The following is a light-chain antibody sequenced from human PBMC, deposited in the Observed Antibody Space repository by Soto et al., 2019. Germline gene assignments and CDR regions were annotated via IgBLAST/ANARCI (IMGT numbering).Light chain of an antibody. V-gene: IGLV2-14*01. CDR1: SSDVGGYNS. J-gene: IGLJ1*01. CDR3: SSYTTSSTLLDV. Sequence: QSALTQPASVSGSPGQSITISCTGTSSDVGGYNSVSWYQQHPGKAPKLMIYGVSNRPSGVSNRFSGSKSGNTASLTISGLQAEDEADYYCSSYTTSSTLLDVFGTGTKLTVL. CDR2: GVS.